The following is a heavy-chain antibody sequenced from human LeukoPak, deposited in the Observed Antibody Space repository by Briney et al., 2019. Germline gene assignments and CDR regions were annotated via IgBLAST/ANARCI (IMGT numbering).Heavy chain of an antibody. Sequence: ASVKVSCKASGYTFTSYYMHWVRQAPGQGLEWMGIINPSGGSTSYAQKFQGRVTMTRDMSTSTVYMELSRLRSDDTAVYYCARAGGWYHDAFDIWGQGTMVTVSS. D-gene: IGHD6-19*01. CDR2: INPSGGST. CDR1: GYTFTSYY. J-gene: IGHJ3*02. V-gene: IGHV1-46*01. CDR3: ARAGGWYHDAFDI.